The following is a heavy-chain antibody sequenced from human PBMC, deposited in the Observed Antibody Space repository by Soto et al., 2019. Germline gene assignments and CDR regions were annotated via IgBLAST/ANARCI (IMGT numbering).Heavy chain of an antibody. J-gene: IGHJ5*02. CDR1: GYTFTSYG. D-gene: IGHD3-9*01. V-gene: IGHV1-18*01. CDR3: ARDHGNYDILTGYYIKGWFDP. Sequence: QVQLVQSGAEVKKPGASVKVSCKASGYTFTSYGISWVRQAPGQGLEWMGWISAYNGNTNYAQKLQGRVTMTTDTSTSTAYMELRSLRSDDTAVYYCARDHGNYDILTGYYIKGWFDPWGQGTLVTVSS. CDR2: ISAYNGNT.